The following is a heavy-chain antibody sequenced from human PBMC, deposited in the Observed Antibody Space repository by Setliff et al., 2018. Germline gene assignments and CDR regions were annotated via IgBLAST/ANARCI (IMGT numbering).Heavy chain of an antibody. Sequence: PSETLSLTCSVSGGSISSSYWTWIRQPPGKRLEWIGYIYSSGSSNYNPSLKSRVTISVDTSKNQFSLRLSSVTAADTAVYYCARAAKYDSSGYYGFWFDPWGQGNLVTV. CDR3: ARAAKYDSSGYYGFWFDP. CDR1: GGSISSSY. V-gene: IGHV4-59*01. CDR2: IYSSGSS. D-gene: IGHD3-22*01. J-gene: IGHJ5*02.